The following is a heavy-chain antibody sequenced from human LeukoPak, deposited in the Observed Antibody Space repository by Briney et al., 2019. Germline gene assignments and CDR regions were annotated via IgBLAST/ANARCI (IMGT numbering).Heavy chain of an antibody. V-gene: IGHV3-53*01. CDR3: ATTLTVRDDY. CDR2: IYSGGST. CDR1: GFTVSSNY. J-gene: IGHJ4*02. Sequence: PGGSLRLSCAASGFTVSSNYLSWVRPAPGKGLEWVSVIYSGGSTYYADSVKGRFTISRDISKNTLYLQMNSLRAEDTAVYYCATTLTVRDDYWGQGTLVTVSS. D-gene: IGHD2-8*01.